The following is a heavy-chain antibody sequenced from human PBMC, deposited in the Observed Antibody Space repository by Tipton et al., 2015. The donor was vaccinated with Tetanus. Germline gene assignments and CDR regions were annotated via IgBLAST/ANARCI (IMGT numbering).Heavy chain of an antibody. CDR2: INHSGTT. J-gene: IGHJ6*02. V-gene: IGHV4-34*01. CDR1: GGSFSGYL. D-gene: IGHD1-26*01. CDR3: ARGRYGALWEGDLLYYHQYGMDV. Sequence: GLVKPSKTLSLTCSVSGGSFSGYLWSWVRQPSGKGLEWIGEINHSGTTNYNPSLKSRVTISVDTSKNQFSLKLRSVTAADTAVYFCARGRYGALWEGDLLYYHQYGMDVWGQGTTVNVSS.